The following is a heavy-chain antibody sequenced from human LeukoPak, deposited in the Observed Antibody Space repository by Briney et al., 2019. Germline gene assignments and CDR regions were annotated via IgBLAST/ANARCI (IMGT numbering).Heavy chain of an antibody. CDR2: IYYSGST. J-gene: IGHJ4*02. D-gene: IGHD3-16*02. CDR3: ARRSIVHFDY. V-gene: IGHV4-39*07. Sequence: KPSETLSLTCTVSGGSISSSSYYWGWIRQPPGKGLEWIGSIYYSGSTYYNPPLKSRVTVSVDTSKNQFSLKLSSVTAADTAVYYCARRSIVHFDYWGQGTLVTVSS. CDR1: GGSISSSSYY.